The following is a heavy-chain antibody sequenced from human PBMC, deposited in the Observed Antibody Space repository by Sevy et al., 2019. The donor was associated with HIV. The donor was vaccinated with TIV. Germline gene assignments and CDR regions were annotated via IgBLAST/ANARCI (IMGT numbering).Heavy chain of an antibody. CDR2: ISSSGSTI. CDR1: GFTFSSYE. D-gene: IGHD3-10*01. V-gene: IGHV3-48*03. Sequence: GGSLRLSCAASGFTFSSYEMNWVRQAPGKGLEWVSYISSSGSTIYYADSVKGRFTISRDNAKNSLYLQMNSLRAEDTAVYYCARDIWFGELISNCGMDVGGQGTTVPVS. CDR3: ARDIWFGELISNCGMDV. J-gene: IGHJ6*02.